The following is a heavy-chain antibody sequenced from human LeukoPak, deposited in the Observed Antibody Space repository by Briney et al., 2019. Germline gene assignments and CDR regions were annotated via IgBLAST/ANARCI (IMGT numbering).Heavy chain of an antibody. CDR2: INAGNGNT. D-gene: IGHD3-22*01. V-gene: IGHV1-3*01. CDR1: GYTFTSYA. CDR3: ARAARPTSDTSGSYWYYFDC. Sequence: ASVKVSCKASGYTFTSYAMHWVRQAPGQRLEWMGWINAGNGNTKYSQKFQGRVTITRDTSASTAYMELSSLRSEDTAVYYCARAARPTSDTSGSYWYYFDCWGQGILVTVSS. J-gene: IGHJ4*02.